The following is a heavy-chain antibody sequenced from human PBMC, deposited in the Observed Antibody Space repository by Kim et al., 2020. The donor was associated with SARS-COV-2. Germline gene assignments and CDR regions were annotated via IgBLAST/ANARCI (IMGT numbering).Heavy chain of an antibody. Sequence: NSDGSSTSYADSVTGRFTISRDNAKNTLYLQMNSQRAEDTAVYYCARRNYWGQGTLVTVSS. J-gene: IGHJ4*02. CDR2: NSDGSST. CDR3: ARRNY. V-gene: IGHV3-74*01.